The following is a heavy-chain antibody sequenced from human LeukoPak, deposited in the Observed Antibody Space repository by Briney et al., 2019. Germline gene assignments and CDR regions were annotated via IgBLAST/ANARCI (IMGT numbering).Heavy chain of an antibody. D-gene: IGHD7-27*01. CDR2: IYYTET. CDR3: ATRKLGNDY. CDR1: GGSVSNYY. J-gene: IGHJ4*02. V-gene: IGHV4-59*02. Sequence: SETLSLTCTVSGGSVSNYYWSWIRQSPGKGLEWIGYIYYTETSYNPSLKSRVTISSDTSKNQFSLKLYSVTAADTAVYYCATRKLGNDYWGQGTLVTVSS.